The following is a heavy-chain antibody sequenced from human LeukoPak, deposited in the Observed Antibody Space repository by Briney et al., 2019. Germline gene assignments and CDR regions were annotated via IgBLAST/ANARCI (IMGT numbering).Heavy chain of an antibody. D-gene: IGHD3-10*01. CDR2: ITSGGSAT. CDR1: GFTFSSYW. J-gene: IGHJ3*02. CDR3: VREGKRNAFDI. V-gene: IGHV3-48*04. Sequence: GGSLRLSCAASGFTFSSYWMSWVRQAPGKGLEWVTYITSGGSATYYADSVKGRFTISRDNAKNSLYLQMNNLRAEDTALYYCVREGKRNAFDIWGQGTMVTVSS.